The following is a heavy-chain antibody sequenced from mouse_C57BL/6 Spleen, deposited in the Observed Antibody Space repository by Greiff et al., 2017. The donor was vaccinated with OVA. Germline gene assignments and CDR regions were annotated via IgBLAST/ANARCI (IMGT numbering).Heavy chain of an antibody. J-gene: IGHJ4*01. CDR2: IYPGSGNT. V-gene: IGHV1-66*01. D-gene: IGHD2-1*01. Sequence: QVQLQQSGPELVKPGASVKISCKASGYSFTSYYIHWVKQRPGQGLEWIGWIYPGSGNTKYNEKFKGKATLTADTSSSTAYMQLSSLTSEDSAVDYCARDGNYVRAMDYWGQGTSVTVSS. CDR3: ARDGNYVRAMDY. CDR1: GYSFTSYY.